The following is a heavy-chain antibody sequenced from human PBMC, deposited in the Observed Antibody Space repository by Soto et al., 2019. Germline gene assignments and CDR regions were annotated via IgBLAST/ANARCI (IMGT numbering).Heavy chain of an antibody. CDR2: ISGSGGST. J-gene: IGHJ4*02. CDR1: GFTFSSYA. Sequence: LRLSCAASGFTFSSYAMSWVRQAPGKGLEWVSAISGSGGSTYYADSVKGRFTIYRDNSKNTLYLQMNSLRAEDTAVYYCAKYWADYYDSSGYYYVFDYWGQGTLVTVSS. D-gene: IGHD3-22*01. V-gene: IGHV3-23*01. CDR3: AKYWADYYDSSGYYYVFDY.